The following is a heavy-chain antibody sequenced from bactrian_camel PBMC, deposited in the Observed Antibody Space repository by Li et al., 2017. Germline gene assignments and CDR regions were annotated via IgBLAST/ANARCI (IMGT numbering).Heavy chain of an antibody. D-gene: IGHD1*01. CDR1: GYAYRRYW. CDR2: IDTGGNT. CDR3: AARDCWFVGDYSI. Sequence: HVQLVESGGGSVQVGASLRLSCAVSGYAYRRYWMGWFRQAPGEGREGVGCIDTGGNTRYADSVKGRFTISKDDTDAILYLQMNNLKPEDAAMYYCAARDCWFVGDYSIWGQGTQVTVS. V-gene: IGHV3S26*01. J-gene: IGHJ4*01.